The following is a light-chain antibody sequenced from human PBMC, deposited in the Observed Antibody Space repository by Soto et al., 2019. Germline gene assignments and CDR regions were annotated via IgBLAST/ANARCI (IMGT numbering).Light chain of an antibody. J-gene: IGKJ1*01. CDR1: QGVSTN. V-gene: IGKV3-15*01. CDR2: GAS. Sequence: EIVMTQSPATLSVSPGERATLSCRASQGVSTNLAWYQHKPGQSPRLLIYGASNRATGFPARFSGSGSGTEFTLTINGLQSEDFAVYYCQQYNDNWPTFGQGTNVEVK. CDR3: QQYNDNWPT.